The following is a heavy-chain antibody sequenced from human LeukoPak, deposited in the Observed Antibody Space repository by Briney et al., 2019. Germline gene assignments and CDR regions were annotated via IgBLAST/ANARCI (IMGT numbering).Heavy chain of an antibody. CDR2: ISYDGSNK. Sequence: GGSLRLSCAASGFTFSSYGMHWVRQAPGKGLEWVAVISYDGSNKYYADSVKGRFTISRDNSKNTLYLQMNSLRAEDTAVYYCATTWFGELFPFDYWGQGTLVTVSS. D-gene: IGHD3-10*01. V-gene: IGHV3-30*03. CDR3: ATTWFGELFPFDY. CDR1: GFTFSSYG. J-gene: IGHJ4*02.